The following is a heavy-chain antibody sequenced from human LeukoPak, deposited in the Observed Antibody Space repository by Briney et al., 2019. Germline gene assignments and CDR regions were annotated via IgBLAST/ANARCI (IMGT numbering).Heavy chain of an antibody. V-gene: IGHV4-30-4*08. CDR2: TYYSGST. CDR3: ARAPPGRTGVDY. J-gene: IGHJ4*02. CDR1: GGSISSGDYY. Sequence: SQTLSLTXTVSGGSISSGDYYWSWIRQPPGKGLEWIGYTYYSGSTYYNPSPKSRVTISVDTSKNQFSLKLSSVTAADTAVYYCARAPPGRTGVDYWGQGTLVTVSS. D-gene: IGHD1-14*01.